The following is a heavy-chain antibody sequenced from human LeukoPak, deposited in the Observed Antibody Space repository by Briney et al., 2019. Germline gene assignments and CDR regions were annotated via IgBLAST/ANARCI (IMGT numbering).Heavy chain of an antibody. V-gene: IGHV1-46*01. J-gene: IGHJ5*02. CDR3: ARGRNYDFWSGYYSSVEVSNWFDP. D-gene: IGHD3-3*01. CDR2: INPSGGST. CDR1: GYTFTSYY. Sequence: ASVKVSCKASGYTFTSYYMHWVRQAPGQGLEWMGIINPSGGSTSYAQKFQGRVTTTRDASTSTVYMELSSLRSEDTAVYYCARGRNYDFWSGYYSSVEVSNWFDPWGQGTLVTVSS.